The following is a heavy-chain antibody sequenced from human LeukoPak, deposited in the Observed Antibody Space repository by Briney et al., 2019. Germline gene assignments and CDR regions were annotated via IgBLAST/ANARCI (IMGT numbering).Heavy chain of an antibody. D-gene: IGHD2-15*01. CDR3: ARHRFTPTLRGAHFDY. J-gene: IGHJ4*02. Sequence: SETLSLTCTVSGGSISSSGYYWGWLRQPPGKGLEWIVSVYDSASTYYNPSHKSRVTTSVDTSKIHFSLKLSSVTAADAAVYYCARHRFTPTLRGAHFDYWGQGTLVTVSS. CDR2: VYDSAST. CDR1: GGSISSSGYY. V-gene: IGHV4-39*01.